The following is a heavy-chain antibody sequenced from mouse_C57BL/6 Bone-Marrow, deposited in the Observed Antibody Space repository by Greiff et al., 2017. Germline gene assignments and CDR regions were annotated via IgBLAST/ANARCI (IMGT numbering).Heavy chain of an antibody. V-gene: IGHV5-9*01. J-gene: IGHJ3*01. CDR2: ISGGGGNT. CDR3: AFKAWFAY. Sequence: DVQLVESGGGLVKPGGSLKLSCAASGFTFSSYTMSWVRQTPEKRLEWVATISGGGGNTYYPDSVKGRFTISRDNAKNTLYLQMSSLRSEYSALYYCAFKAWFAYWGQGTLVTVSA. CDR1: GFTFSSYT.